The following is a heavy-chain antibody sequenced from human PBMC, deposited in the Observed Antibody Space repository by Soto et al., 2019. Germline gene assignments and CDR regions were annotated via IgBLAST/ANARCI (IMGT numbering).Heavy chain of an antibody. CDR2: IWYDGSNK. V-gene: IGHV3-33*01. CDR1: GFTFSSYG. CDR3: ASSEYCSGGSCYGTGFDY. Sequence: QVQLVESGGGVVQPGRSLRLSCAASGFTFSSYGMHWVRQAPGKGLEWVAVIWYDGSNKYYADSVKGRFTISRDNSKNPLYLQMNSLRAEDTAVYYCASSEYCSGGSCYGTGFDYWGQGTLVTVSS. J-gene: IGHJ4*02. D-gene: IGHD2-15*01.